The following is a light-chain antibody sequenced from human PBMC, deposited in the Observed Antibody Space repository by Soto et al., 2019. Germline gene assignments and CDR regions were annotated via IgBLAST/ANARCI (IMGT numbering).Light chain of an antibody. CDR2: DAS. CDR3: QQYENLPT. CDR1: QNINNY. Sequence: DIQMTQSPSSLSASVGDRVTITCQASQNINNYLNWYQQKPGRAPKLLIYDASNLEAGVPSRFRGSGSGTDFTFTISSLKTEDIPTYYCQQYENLPTFGQGTRLEIK. V-gene: IGKV1-33*01. J-gene: IGKJ5*01.